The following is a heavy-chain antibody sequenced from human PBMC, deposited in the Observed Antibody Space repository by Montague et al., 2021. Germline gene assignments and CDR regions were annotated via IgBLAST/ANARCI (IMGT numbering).Heavy chain of an antibody. CDR3: ARGRLATGDFDY. Sequence: TLSLTCTVSGDSLSSVGYSWTWIRQHPGKGLEWIGYMDYSGSTYYNPSLKSRVTISGDTSKTHFSLRLTSVTAADPAVYYCARGRLATGDFDYWGQGTLVTVSS. D-gene: IGHD6-13*01. CDR2: MDYSGST. CDR1: GDSLSSVGYS. V-gene: IGHV4-31*03. J-gene: IGHJ4*02.